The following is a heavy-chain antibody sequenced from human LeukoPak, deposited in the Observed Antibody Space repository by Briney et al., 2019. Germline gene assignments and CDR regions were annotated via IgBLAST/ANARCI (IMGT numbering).Heavy chain of an antibody. D-gene: IGHD2-2*01. CDR2: ISGSSSYI. V-gene: IGHV3-21*01. CDR1: GFTFSSYS. CDR3: ARDVVYSDTTYYYYYMDV. Sequence: PGGSLRLSCAASGFTFSSYSMNWVRQAPGKGLEWVSSISGSSSYIYYADSLKGRFTISRHNAKNSLYLQMNSLRAEDTAVYYCARDVVYSDTTYYYYYMDVWGKGTTVTVSS. J-gene: IGHJ6*03.